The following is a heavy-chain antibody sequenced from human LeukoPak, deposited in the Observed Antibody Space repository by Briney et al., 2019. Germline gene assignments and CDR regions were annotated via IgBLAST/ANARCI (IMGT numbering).Heavy chain of an antibody. J-gene: IGHJ4*02. Sequence: ASVKVSCKTSGYTFTSYDLNWVRQATGQGLEWMGWVNPNSGNTGYAQKFQGRVTMTMDPSISTAYMELRSLRSDDTAVYYCARQSGTYWGLDYWGQGTLVTVSS. D-gene: IGHD1-26*01. CDR3: ARQSGTYWGLDY. V-gene: IGHV1-8*01. CDR2: VNPNSGNT. CDR1: GYTFTSYD.